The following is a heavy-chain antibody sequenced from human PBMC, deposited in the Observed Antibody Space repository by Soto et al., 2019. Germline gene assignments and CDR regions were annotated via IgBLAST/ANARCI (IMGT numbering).Heavy chain of an antibody. CDR3: ARYGDGRSGMDV. Sequence: XDSLRVSWQGSENSFTSYVSGWVLQMPGKGLEWMGIIYPGDSDTRYSPSFQGQVTISADKSISTAYLQWSSLKASDTAMYYCARYGDGRSGMDVWGQRTTVTVSS. V-gene: IGHV5-51*01. D-gene: IGHD4-17*01. J-gene: IGHJ6*02. CDR2: IYPGDSDT. CDR1: ENSFTSYV.